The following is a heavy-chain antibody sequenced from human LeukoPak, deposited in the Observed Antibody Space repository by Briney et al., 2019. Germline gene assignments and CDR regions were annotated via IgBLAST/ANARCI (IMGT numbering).Heavy chain of an antibody. V-gene: IGHV3-53*01. Sequence: GGYLRLSCAASGFTVSSNYMSWVRQAPGKGLEWVSVIYSGGSTYYADSVKGRFTISRDNSKNTLYLQMNSLRAEDTAVYYCAREGYYYGMDVWGQGTTVTVSS. CDR2: IYSGGST. CDR1: GFTVSSNY. J-gene: IGHJ6*02. CDR3: AREGYYYGMDV.